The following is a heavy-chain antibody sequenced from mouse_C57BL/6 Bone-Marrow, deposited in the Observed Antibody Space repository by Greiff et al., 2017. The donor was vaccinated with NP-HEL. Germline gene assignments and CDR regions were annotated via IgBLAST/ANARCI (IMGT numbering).Heavy chain of an antibody. V-gene: IGHV1-64*01. Sequence: QVQLQQPGAELVKPGASVKLSCKASGYTFTSYWMHWVKQRPGQGLEWIGMIHPNSGSTNYNEKFKSKATLTVDKSSSTAYMQRSSLTSEDSAFYYCARTGLRLYFDYWGQGTTLTVSS. CDR1: GYTFTSYW. D-gene: IGHD2-4*01. CDR2: IHPNSGST. CDR3: ARTGLRLYFDY. J-gene: IGHJ2*01.